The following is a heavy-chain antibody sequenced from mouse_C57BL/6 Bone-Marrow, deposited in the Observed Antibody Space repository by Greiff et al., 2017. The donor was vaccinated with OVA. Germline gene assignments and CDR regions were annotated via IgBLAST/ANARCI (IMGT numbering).Heavy chain of an antibody. J-gene: IGHJ1*03. CDR3: ARTYATAWYFDV. CDR2: IFPGSGST. V-gene: IGHV1-56*01. D-gene: IGHD1-2*01. Sequence: QVQLQQSGPELVRPGASVKISCKAPGYTFTSHWMQWVRQRPGQGLEWIGEIFPGSGSTYYNAKFKGKATLTVDTSSSTASIQLSSLTSDDNAVYFCARTYATAWYFDVWGTGTTVTVSS. CDR1: GYTFTSHW.